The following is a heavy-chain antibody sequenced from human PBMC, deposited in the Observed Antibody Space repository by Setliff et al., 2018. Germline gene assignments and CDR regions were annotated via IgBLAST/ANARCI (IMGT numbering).Heavy chain of an antibody. CDR3: ARVPQEALYYYDRGNYFDY. Sequence: SETLSLTCTVSGASISSGGYYWTWIRQPAGKALEWIGHISPSGSTTYNPSLKSRVTISPDTSKSQFSLNLSNVTAADTAVYYCARVPQEALYYYDRGNYFDYWGQGTLVTVSS. CDR1: GASISSGGYY. D-gene: IGHD3-22*01. J-gene: IGHJ4*02. CDR2: ISPSGST. V-gene: IGHV4-61*09.